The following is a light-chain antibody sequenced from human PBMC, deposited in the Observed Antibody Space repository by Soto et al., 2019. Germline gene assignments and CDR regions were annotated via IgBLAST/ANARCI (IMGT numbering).Light chain of an antibody. CDR2: ATS. Sequence: DVQMTQSPSSLSAFVGDRVTITCRASQGIAPYLAWFQQKPGKVPKLLIYATSTLQSGVPSRFSGSGSGTEFTLPISSLQPEDVATYYCQKYNSAPLTFGGGTKVEIK. CDR3: QKYNSAPLT. V-gene: IGKV1-27*01. J-gene: IGKJ4*01. CDR1: QGIAPY.